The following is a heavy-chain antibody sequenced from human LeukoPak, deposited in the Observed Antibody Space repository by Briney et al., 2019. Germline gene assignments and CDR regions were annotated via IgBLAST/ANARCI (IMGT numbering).Heavy chain of an antibody. V-gene: IGHV4-59*01. Sequence: SETLSLTCTVSGGSISSYYWSWIRQPPGKGLEWIGYIYYSGSTNYNPSLESRVTISVDTSKNQFSLKLSSVTVADTAVYYCARVAPNYDFWSGYYIGAFDIWGQGTMVTVSS. J-gene: IGHJ3*02. D-gene: IGHD3-3*01. CDR1: GGSISSYY. CDR3: ARVAPNYDFWSGYYIGAFDI. CDR2: IYYSGST.